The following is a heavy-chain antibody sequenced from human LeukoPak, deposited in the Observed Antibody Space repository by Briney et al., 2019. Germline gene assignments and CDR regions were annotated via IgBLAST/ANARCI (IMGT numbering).Heavy chain of an antibody. Sequence: SETLSLTCAVYGGSFSGYYWSWIRQPPGKGLEWIGEINHSGSTNYNPSLKSRVTISVDTSKNQFSLKLSSVTAADTAVYYCARRKRAKTTVYWFGPWGQGTLVTVSS. CDR2: INHSGST. D-gene: IGHD4-17*01. CDR1: GGSFSGYY. CDR3: ARRKRAKTTVYWFGP. V-gene: IGHV4-34*01. J-gene: IGHJ5*02.